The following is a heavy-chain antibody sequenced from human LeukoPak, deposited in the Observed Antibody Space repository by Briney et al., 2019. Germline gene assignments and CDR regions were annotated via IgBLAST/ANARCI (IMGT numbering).Heavy chain of an antibody. J-gene: IGHJ4*02. D-gene: IGHD3-9*01. V-gene: IGHV3-33*01. CDR3: ARDHRAYYDILTGYTYFDY. CDR1: GFTFSSYG. CDR2: IWYDGSNK. Sequence: GGSLRLSCAASGFTFSSYGMHWVRQAPGKGLEWVAVIWYDGSNKYYADSVKGRFTISRDNSKNTLYLQMNSLRAADTAVYYCARDHRAYYDILTGYTYFDYWGQGTLVTVSS.